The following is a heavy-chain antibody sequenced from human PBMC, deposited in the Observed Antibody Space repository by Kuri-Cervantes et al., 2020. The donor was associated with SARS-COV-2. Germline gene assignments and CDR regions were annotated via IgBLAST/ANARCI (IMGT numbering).Heavy chain of an antibody. CDR2: ISSSSSTI. Sequence: GGSLRLSCAASGFTFSSYSMNWVRQAPGKGLEWVSYISSSSSTIYYADSVKGRFSVSRDNTENSLVLQMDSLRAEDTAIYYCARDSAWANGDNSYYFDFWGQGTLVTVSS. J-gene: IGHJ4*02. CDR1: GFTFSSYS. V-gene: IGHV3-48*04. D-gene: IGHD4-17*01. CDR3: ARDSAWANGDNSYYFDF.